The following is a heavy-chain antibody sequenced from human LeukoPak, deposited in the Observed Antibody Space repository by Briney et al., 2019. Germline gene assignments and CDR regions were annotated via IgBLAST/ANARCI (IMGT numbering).Heavy chain of an antibody. D-gene: IGHD3-10*01. CDR3: AREIFGSGSYPAF. V-gene: IGHV3-33*01. CDR2: IWHDGSHK. J-gene: IGHJ4*02. Sequence: GGSLRLSCAASGFAFNTYAMHWVRQAPGQGLEWVALIWHDGSHKFYSNSVRGQFTISRDNSKNTVSLQMNNLRPEDTAVYYCAREIFGSGSYPAFWGQGTLVTVSS. CDR1: GFAFNTYA.